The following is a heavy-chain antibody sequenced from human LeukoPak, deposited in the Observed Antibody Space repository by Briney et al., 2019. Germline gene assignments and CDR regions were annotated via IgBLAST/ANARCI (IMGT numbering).Heavy chain of an antibody. CDR1: GFTFIDYY. Sequence: GGSLRLSCAASGFTFIDYYMSWIRQAPGKGLEWVSYISSSSYTNYADSVKGRFTISRDNAKNSLYLQMNSLRAEDTAVYYCARDARGVQSSGYDLPYYYHGMDVWGQGTTVTVSS. V-gene: IGHV3-11*06. J-gene: IGHJ6*02. CDR3: ARDARGVQSSGYDLPYYYHGMDV. CDR2: ISSSSYT. D-gene: IGHD5-12*01.